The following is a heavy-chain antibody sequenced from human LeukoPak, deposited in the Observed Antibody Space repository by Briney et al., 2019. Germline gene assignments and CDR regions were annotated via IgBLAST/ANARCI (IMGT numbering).Heavy chain of an antibody. D-gene: IGHD4-17*01. V-gene: IGHV1-3*03. J-gene: IGHJ5*02. CDR3: AREGPGDYGPGIFWFDP. CDR1: GYIFTNYA. Sequence: GASVKVSCKTSGYIFTNYAMHWVRQAPGQRLEWMGWINAGNGNTKYSQEFQGRVTITRDTSASTAYMELSSLRSEDMAVYYCAREGPGDYGPGIFWFDPWGQGTLVTVSS. CDR2: INAGNGNT.